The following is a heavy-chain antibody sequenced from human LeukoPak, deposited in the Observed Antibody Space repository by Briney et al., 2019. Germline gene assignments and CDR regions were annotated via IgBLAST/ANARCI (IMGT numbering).Heavy chain of an antibody. CDR2: ISGSGGST. D-gene: IGHD3-3*01. CDR3: AKGNRFGVVTNPADYYYYCMDV. V-gene: IGHV3-23*01. J-gene: IGHJ6*03. CDR1: GFTFSDYA. Sequence: PGGSLRLSCAASGFTFSDYAMSWVRQAPGKGLEWVSGISGSGGSTYYADSVKGRFTISRDNSENTLYLQMDSLRAEDTAVYYCAKGNRFGVVTNPADYYYYCMDVWGKGTTVTVSS.